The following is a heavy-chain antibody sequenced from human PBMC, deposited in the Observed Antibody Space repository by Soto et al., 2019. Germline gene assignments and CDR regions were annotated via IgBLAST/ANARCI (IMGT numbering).Heavy chain of an antibody. D-gene: IGHD2-15*01. Sequence: QVQLQQWGAGLLKPSETLSLTCAVYGGSFSGYYWSWIRQPPGKGLEWIGEINHSGSTNYNPSLKSRVTISVDTSKTQFSLQLSSVTAADTAVYYCARVYCSGGSCYSFDYWGQGTMVTVSS. CDR1: GGSFSGYY. J-gene: IGHJ4*02. CDR3: ARVYCSGGSCYSFDY. V-gene: IGHV4-34*01. CDR2: INHSGST.